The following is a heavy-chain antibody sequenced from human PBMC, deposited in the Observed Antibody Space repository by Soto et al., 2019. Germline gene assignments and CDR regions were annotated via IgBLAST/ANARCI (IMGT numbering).Heavy chain of an antibody. Sequence: PGGSLRLSCAASGFTFSSYGMHWVRQAPGKGLEWVAVIWYDGSNKYYADSVKGRFTISRDNSKNTLYLQMNSLRAEDTAVYYRARRARYSGYDGRVAYYYYYYMDVWGKGTTVTVSS. J-gene: IGHJ6*03. CDR2: IWYDGSNK. V-gene: IGHV3-33*01. CDR3: ARRARYSGYDGRVAYYYYYYMDV. D-gene: IGHD5-12*01. CDR1: GFTFSSYG.